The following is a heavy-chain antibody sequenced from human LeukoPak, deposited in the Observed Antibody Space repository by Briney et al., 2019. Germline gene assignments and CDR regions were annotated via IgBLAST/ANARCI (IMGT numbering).Heavy chain of an antibody. CDR3: ARSTYSSSWYDY. V-gene: IGHV3-74*01. CDR2: INSDGSST. CDR1: GFTFSSYW. Sequence: GGSLRLSCAASGFTFSSYWMHWVRQAPGKGLVWVSRINSDGSSTSYADSVKGRFTISRDNAKNTLYLQMNSLRAEDTAVYYCARSTYSSSWYDYWGQGTLVTVSS. D-gene: IGHD6-13*01. J-gene: IGHJ4*02.